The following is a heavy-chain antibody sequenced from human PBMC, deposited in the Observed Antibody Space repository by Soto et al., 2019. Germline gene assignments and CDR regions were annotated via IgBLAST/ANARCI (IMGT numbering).Heavy chain of an antibody. CDR1: GGTFSSYA. V-gene: IGHV1-69*12. J-gene: IGHJ5*02. CDR3: ARAWYSSSWYGHNWFDP. D-gene: IGHD6-13*01. Sequence: QVQLVQSGAEVKKPGSSVKVSCKASGGTFSSYAISWVRQAPGQGLEWMGGIIPIFGTANYAQKFQGRVTITAADSTSTAYMELRSLRSEDTAVYYCARAWYSSSWYGHNWFDPWGQGTLVTVSS. CDR2: IIPIFGTA.